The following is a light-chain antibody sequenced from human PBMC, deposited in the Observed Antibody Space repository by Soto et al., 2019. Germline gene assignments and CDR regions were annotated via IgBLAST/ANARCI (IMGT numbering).Light chain of an antibody. CDR3: SSYTSSSTFYV. V-gene: IGLV2-14*01. J-gene: IGLJ1*01. Sequence: QSALTQPASVSGSPGQSITISCTGTSSDVGGYNYVSWYQQHPGKAPKLMIYDVSNRPSGVSNHFSGSKSGNTASLTISGLQAEDEADYYCSSYTSSSTFYVFGTGTQLTVL. CDR1: SSDVGGYNY. CDR2: DVS.